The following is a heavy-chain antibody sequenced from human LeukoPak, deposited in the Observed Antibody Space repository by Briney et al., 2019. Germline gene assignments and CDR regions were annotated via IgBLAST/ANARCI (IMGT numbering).Heavy chain of an antibody. CDR1: GYTFTSYY. CDR2: INPSGGST. D-gene: IGHD2-21*01. J-gene: IGHJ4*02. CDR3: ARVGILPDPPDY. Sequence: ASVKVSCKASGYTFTSYYMHWVRQAPGQGLEWMGIINPSGGSTSYAQKFQGRVTMTRDMSTSTVYMELSSLRSEDTAVYYCARVGILPDPPDYWGQGTLVTVSS. V-gene: IGHV1-46*01.